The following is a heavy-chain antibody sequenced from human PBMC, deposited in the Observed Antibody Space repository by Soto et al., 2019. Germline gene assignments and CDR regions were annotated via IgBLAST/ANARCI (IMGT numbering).Heavy chain of an antibody. CDR2: INPNSGGT. Sequence: ASVKVSCKASAYTFTGYYMHWVRQAPGQGLEWMGWINPNSGGTNYAQEFQGRVTMTKDTSISTAYMELSRLRSDDTAVYYCARGYDYVWGSYRYDALNIWGQGTMVTVSS. CDR3: ARGYDYVWGSYRYDALNI. V-gene: IGHV1-2*02. CDR1: AYTFTGYY. D-gene: IGHD3-16*02. J-gene: IGHJ3*02.